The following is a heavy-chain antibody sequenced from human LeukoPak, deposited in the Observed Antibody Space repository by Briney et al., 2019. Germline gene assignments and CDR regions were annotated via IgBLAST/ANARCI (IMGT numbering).Heavy chain of an antibody. CDR2: INTNTGNP. D-gene: IGHD3-10*01. CDR3: ARYYYGSGSYYGRLDY. CDR1: GYTFTGYY. Sequence: ASVKVSCKASGYTFTGYYMHWVRQAPGQGLEWMGWINTNTGNPTYAQGFTGRFVFSLDTSVSTAYLQISSLKAEDTAVYYCARYYYGSGSYYGRLDYWGQGTLVTVSS. V-gene: IGHV7-4-1*02. J-gene: IGHJ4*02.